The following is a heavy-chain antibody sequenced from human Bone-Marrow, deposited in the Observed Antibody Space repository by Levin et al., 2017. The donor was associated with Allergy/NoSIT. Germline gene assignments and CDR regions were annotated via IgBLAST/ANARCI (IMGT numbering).Heavy chain of an antibody. D-gene: IGHD2-2*01. V-gene: IGHV3-11*01. CDR1: GFTFSDYH. J-gene: IGHJ3*01. CDR3: ARHQLLVIDVFNL. CDR2: ITSGGTM. Sequence: GGSLRLSCAASGFTFSDYHMSWIRQAPGKGLEWISYITSGGTMYYADSVKGRFTVSRDDATNSLYLQMNSLRAEDTAVYYCARHQLLVIDVFNLWGQGTMVTVSS.